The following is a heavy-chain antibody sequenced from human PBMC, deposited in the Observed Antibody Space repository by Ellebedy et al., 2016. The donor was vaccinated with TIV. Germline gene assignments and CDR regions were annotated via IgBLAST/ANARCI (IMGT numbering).Heavy chain of an antibody. Sequence: GSLRLXXTVSGGSISSSSYYWGWIRQPPGKGLEWIGSIYYSGSTYYNPSLKSRVTISVDTSKNQFSLKLSSVTAADTAVYYCASTDHIVVVTAIPSVDFDYWGQGTLVTVSS. CDR2: IYYSGST. V-gene: IGHV4-39*07. J-gene: IGHJ4*02. CDR1: GGSISSSSYY. CDR3: ASTDHIVVVTAIPSVDFDY. D-gene: IGHD2-21*02.